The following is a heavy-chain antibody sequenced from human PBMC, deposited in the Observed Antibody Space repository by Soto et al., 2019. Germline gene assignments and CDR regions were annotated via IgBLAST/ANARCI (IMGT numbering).Heavy chain of an antibody. J-gene: IGHJ4*02. Sequence: QVQLVQSGAEVKKPGSSVKVSCKASGGTFSSYAISWVRQAPGQGLEWMGGIIPIFRTAYYAQKFQVRVTITADESTSTAYLXLSRLRSEETAVYYCARESRYCGGGRCYFLPGIDYWGQGTLVTVSS. CDR2: IIPIFRTA. CDR3: ARESRYCGGGRCYFLPGIDY. D-gene: IGHD2-15*01. CDR1: GGTFSSYA. V-gene: IGHV1-69*12.